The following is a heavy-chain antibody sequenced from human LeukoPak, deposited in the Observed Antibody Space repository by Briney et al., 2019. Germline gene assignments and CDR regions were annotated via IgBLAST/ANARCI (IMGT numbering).Heavy chain of an antibody. D-gene: IGHD2-8*01. V-gene: IGHV4-59*11. J-gene: IGHJ3*02. CDR1: GGSIISHY. CDR3: ATLYAVRGALSFDM. Sequence: PSETLSLTCTVSGGSIISHYWSWIRQPPGKGLEWIGYIYYSGRTNYNPSLKSRVTISLDTSKNQFSLKLSSVTAADTAVYYCATLYAVRGALSFDMWGQGTMVTVSS. CDR2: IYYSGRT.